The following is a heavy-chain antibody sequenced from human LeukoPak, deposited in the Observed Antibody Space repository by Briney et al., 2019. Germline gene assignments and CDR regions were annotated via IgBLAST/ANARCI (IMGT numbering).Heavy chain of an antibody. J-gene: IGHJ4*02. CDR1: GFTFTSYT. Sequence: PGVSLRLSCAASGFTFTSYTMNWVRQAPGKGLEWVSYTSSDGSIKYYADSVKGRFTVSRDNAKNSFYLQMNSLRDEDMAVYYCAAGYSKTRFDYWGQGTLVTVSS. CDR3: AAGYSKTRFDY. V-gene: IGHV3-48*02. CDR2: TSSDGSIK. D-gene: IGHD5-18*01.